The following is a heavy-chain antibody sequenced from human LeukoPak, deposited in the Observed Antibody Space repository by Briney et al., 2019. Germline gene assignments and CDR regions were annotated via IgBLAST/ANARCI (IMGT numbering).Heavy chain of an antibody. CDR3: ARGGNSSTHYLTDAFDI. Sequence: SETLSLTCAVYGGSFRGYYWSWIRQPPGKGLEWIGEINHSGSTNYNPSLKSRVTISVDTSKNQFYLKLSSVTAADTAVYYCARGGNSSTHYLTDAFDIWGQGTMVTVSS. V-gene: IGHV4-34*01. J-gene: IGHJ3*02. D-gene: IGHD2/OR15-2a*01. CDR2: INHSGST. CDR1: GGSFRGYY.